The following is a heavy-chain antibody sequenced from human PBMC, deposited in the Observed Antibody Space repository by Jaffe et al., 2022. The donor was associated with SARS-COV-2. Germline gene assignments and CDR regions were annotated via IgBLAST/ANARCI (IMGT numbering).Heavy chain of an antibody. CDR3: ARGRLLER. D-gene: IGHD1-1*01. J-gene: IGHJ4*02. Sequence: QVQLQESGPGLVKPSQTLSLTCTVSGGSISSGSYYWSWIRQPAGKGLEWIGRIYTSGSTNYNPSLKSRVTISVDTSKNQFSLKLSSVTAADTAVYYCARGRLLERWGQGTLVTVSS. V-gene: IGHV4-61*02. CDR2: IYTSGST. CDR1: GGSISSGSYY.